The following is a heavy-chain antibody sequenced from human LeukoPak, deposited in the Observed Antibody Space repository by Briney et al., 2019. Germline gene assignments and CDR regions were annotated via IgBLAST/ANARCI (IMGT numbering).Heavy chain of an antibody. V-gene: IGHV3-21*01. Sequence: GGSLRLSCAASGFTFSSYAMSWVRQAPGKGLEWVSSISSSSSYIYYADSVKGRFTISRDNAKNSLYLQMNSLRAEDTAVYYCARGTDSGSYLVYWGQGTLVTVSS. CDR2: ISSSSSYI. J-gene: IGHJ4*02. D-gene: IGHD1-26*01. CDR1: GFTFSSYA. CDR3: ARGTDSGSYLVY.